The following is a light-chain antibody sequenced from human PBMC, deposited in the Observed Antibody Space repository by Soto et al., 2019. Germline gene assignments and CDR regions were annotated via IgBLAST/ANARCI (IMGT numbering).Light chain of an antibody. Sequence: IVLTQSPANLPLFLGERATLSFRPSQSVGRTLAWYQQKPGQAPRLLIYGASTRATGIPARFSGSGSGTEFTLTISSMQYEDSGVYYCQQYNNWHRGTFGQGTKVDIK. CDR3: QQYNNWHRGT. CDR1: QSVGRT. CDR2: GAS. V-gene: IGKV3-15*01. J-gene: IGKJ1*01.